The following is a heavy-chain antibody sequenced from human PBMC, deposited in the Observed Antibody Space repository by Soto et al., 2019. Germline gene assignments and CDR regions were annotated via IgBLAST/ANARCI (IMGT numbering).Heavy chain of an antibody. V-gene: IGHV3-30-3*01. CDR3: ARDLGGSSGGSHYYYYGMDV. Sequence: TGGSLRLSCAASGFTFSSYAMHWVRQAPGKGLEWVAVISYDGSNKYYAESVKGRFTISRDNSKNTLYLQMNSLRVEDTAVYYFARDLGGSSGGSHYYYYGMDVWGQGTTVTVSS. D-gene: IGHD6-19*01. CDR1: GFTFSSYA. J-gene: IGHJ6*02. CDR2: ISYDGSNK.